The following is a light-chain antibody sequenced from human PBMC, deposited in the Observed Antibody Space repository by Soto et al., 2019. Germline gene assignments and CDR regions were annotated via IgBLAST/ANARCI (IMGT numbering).Light chain of an antibody. V-gene: IGLV1-44*01. Sequence: QSVLTQPPSASGTPGQRVTSSCSGSSSNIGSNTVNWYQQLPGTAPKLLIYSNNQRPSGVPDRFSGAKSGTSASLAISGLQSEDEGDYYCAAWDDGLNGPVVFGGGTKVTVL. CDR1: SSNIGSNT. CDR3: AAWDDGLNGPVV. J-gene: IGLJ2*01. CDR2: SNN.